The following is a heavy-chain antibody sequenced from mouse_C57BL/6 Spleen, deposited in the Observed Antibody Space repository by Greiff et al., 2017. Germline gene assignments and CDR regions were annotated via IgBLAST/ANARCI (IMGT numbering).Heavy chain of an antibody. CDR3: AIPYITAVVAAEAMDY. CDR1: GYTFTSYW. D-gene: IGHD1-1*01. Sequence: QVQLQQPGAELVRPGTSVKLSCKASGYTFTSYWMHWVKQRPGQGLEWIGVIDPSDSYTNYNQKFKGKATLTVDPSSSTAYMQLSSLTSEDSAVCYCAIPYITAVVAAEAMDYWGQGTSVTVS. J-gene: IGHJ4*01. V-gene: IGHV1-59*01. CDR2: IDPSDSYT.